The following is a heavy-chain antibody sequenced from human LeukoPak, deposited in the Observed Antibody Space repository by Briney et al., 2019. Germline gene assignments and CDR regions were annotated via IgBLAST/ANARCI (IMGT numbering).Heavy chain of an antibody. CDR1: VGTFSSYA. J-gene: IGHJ4*02. V-gene: IGHV1-69*05. D-gene: IGHD6-13*01. CDR2: IIPIFGTA. CDR3: ASPTRYSSSWFLLY. Sequence: EASVKVSCKASVGTFSSYAIIWVPQAPGQGLEWMGGIIPIFGTANYAQKFQGRVTITTDESTSTAYMELSSLRSEDTAVYYCASPTRYSSSWFLLYWGQGTLVTVSS.